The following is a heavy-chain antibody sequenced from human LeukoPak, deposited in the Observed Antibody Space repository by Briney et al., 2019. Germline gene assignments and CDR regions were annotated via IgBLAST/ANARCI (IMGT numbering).Heavy chain of an antibody. CDR3: TRDMYYGWGGVFDH. V-gene: IGHV1-3*01. J-gene: IGHJ4*02. CDR2: INVGNGDT. D-gene: IGHD3-10*01. Sequence: VASVKVSCKTSGYTFTNNAVHWVRQAPGQRLEFVGWINVGNGDTQYSQKFQGRVTITRDASASTAYMELSSLRSEDTAVYYCTRDMYYGWGGVFDHGGRGPLVTVSS. CDR1: GYTFTNNA.